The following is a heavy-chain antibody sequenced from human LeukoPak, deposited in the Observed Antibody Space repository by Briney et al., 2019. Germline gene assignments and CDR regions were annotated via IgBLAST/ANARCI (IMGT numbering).Heavy chain of an antibody. CDR1: GGSISKYY. D-gene: IGHD1-1*01. J-gene: IGHJ4*02. CDR2: IYHTGGT. V-gene: IGHV4-59*01. Sequence: PSETLSLTCTVSGGSISKYYWSWIRQPPGKGLEWIGYIYHTGGTNYNPSLKGRVTISVDTSKNQFSLNLSSVNAADTAVYYCARVGDWNDLVYWGQGALVTVSS. CDR3: ARVGDWNDLVY.